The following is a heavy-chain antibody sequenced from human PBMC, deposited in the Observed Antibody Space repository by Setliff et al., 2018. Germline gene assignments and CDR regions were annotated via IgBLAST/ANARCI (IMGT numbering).Heavy chain of an antibody. Sequence: NPSETLSLTCTVSGASISSGTYYWAWIRQPPGKGLEWIGRIHYRGTTYSNASLASRLTISVDTAKNQFSLKLTSVTAVDTAVYYCARTGTYRYFDYWGQGTRVTVSS. CDR2: IHYRGTT. V-gene: IGHV4-39*01. D-gene: IGHD1-1*01. J-gene: IGHJ4*02. CDR3: ARTGTYRYFDY. CDR1: GASISSGTYY.